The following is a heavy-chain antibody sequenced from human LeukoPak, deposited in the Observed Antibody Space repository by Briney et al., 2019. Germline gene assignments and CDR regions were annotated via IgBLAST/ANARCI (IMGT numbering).Heavy chain of an antibody. CDR2: ISAYNGNT. CDR3: ARGPLNYYGSGSYYNEGY. Sequence: GASVKVSCKASGYTFTSYGISWVRQAPGQGLEWMGWISAYNGNTNYAQKLQGRVTMTTDTSTSTAYMELRSLRSDDTAVYYCARGPLNYYGSGSYYNEGYWGQGTLVTVSS. V-gene: IGHV1-18*04. J-gene: IGHJ4*02. CDR1: GYTFTSYG. D-gene: IGHD3-10*01.